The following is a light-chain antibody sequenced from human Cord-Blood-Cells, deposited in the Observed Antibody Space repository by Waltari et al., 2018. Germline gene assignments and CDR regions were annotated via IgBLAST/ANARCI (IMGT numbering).Light chain of an antibody. CDR3: CSYAGSSTWV. V-gene: IGLV2-23*01. CDR1: SSDVGSYNL. Sequence: QSALTPPASVSGSPGHSITISCTGTSSDVGSYNLLSWYQQHPGKAPKLIIYEGSKRPSGVSNRFSGSKSGNTASLTISGLQAEDEADYYCCSYAGSSTWVFGGGTKLTVL. J-gene: IGLJ3*02. CDR2: EGS.